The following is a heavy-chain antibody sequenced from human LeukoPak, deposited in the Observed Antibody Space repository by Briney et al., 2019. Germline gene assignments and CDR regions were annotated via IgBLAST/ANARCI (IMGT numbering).Heavy chain of an antibody. D-gene: IGHD5-18*01. CDR1: GFIFSSYA. Sequence: SGGSLRLSCAASGFIFSSYAMSWVRQAPGKGLEWVSVISGGGDTTYYADSVKGRFTISRDNSKNTLYLQMNSLRAEDTAVYYCAKDLQLTSSYNWFDPWGQGTLVTVSS. J-gene: IGHJ5*02. CDR3: AKDLQLTSSYNWFDP. CDR2: ISGGGDTT. V-gene: IGHV3-23*01.